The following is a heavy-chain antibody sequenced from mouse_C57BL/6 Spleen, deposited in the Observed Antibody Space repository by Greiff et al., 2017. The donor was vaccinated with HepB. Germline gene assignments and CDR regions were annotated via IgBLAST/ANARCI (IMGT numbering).Heavy chain of an antibody. Sequence: QVHVKQSGPGLVQPSQSLSITCTVSGFSLTSYGVHWVRQSPGKGLEWLGVIWSGGSTDYNAAFISRLSISKDNSKSQVFFKMNSLQADDTAIYYCARSPEDYDGAYAMDYWGQGTSVTVSS. CDR3: ARSPEDYDGAYAMDY. J-gene: IGHJ4*01. CDR1: GFSLTSYG. CDR2: IWSGGST. V-gene: IGHV2-2*01. D-gene: IGHD2-4*01.